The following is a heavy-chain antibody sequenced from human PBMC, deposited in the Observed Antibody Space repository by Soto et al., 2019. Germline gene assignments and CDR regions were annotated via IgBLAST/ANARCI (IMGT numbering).Heavy chain of an antibody. CDR1: GYTFSTHA. Sequence: ASVKASCKASGYTFSTHAMHWVRQAPGQSLEWMGWINAGTGQTKHSHRFQDRVSITRDTSASTAYMELSSLRSEDTAVYYCARGKGMEENYYYYGLDIWGQGTTVTVSS. D-gene: IGHD1-1*01. CDR3: ARGKGMEENYYYYGLDI. CDR2: INAGTGQT. J-gene: IGHJ6*02. V-gene: IGHV1-3*01.